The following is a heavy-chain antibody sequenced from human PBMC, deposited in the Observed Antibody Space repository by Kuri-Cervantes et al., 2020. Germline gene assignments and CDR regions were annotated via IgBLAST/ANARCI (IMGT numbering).Heavy chain of an antibody. CDR2: IYHSGST. V-gene: IGHV4-4*01. J-gene: IGHJ4*02. CDR3: ARGHGWLGYCSGGSCYRNPRTFDY. CDR1: GGSISSSNW. Sequence: SCAVSGGSISSSNWWSWVRQPPGKGLEWIGEIYHSGSTNYNPSLKSRVTISVDKSKNQFSLKLSSVTAADTAVYCRARGHGWLGYCSGGSCYRNPRTFDYWGQGTLVTVSS. D-gene: IGHD2-15*01.